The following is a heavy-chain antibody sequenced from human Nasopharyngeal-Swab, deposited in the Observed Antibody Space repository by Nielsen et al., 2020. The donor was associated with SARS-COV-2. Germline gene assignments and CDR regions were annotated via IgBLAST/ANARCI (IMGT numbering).Heavy chain of an antibody. CDR3: ARGWTGQYFLDY. Sequence: WIRQPPGKGLEWIGYIYYSGSTNYNPSLKSRVTISVDTSENQFSLRLSSATAADTAVYFCARGWTGQYFLDYWGQGTLVTVSS. CDR2: IYYSGST. D-gene: IGHD3/OR15-3a*01. V-gene: IGHV4-59*01. J-gene: IGHJ4*02.